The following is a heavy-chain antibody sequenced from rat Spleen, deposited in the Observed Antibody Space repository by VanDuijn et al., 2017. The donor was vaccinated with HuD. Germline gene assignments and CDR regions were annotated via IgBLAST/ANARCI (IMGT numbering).Heavy chain of an antibody. D-gene: IGHD1-12*03. CDR2: MQRGGST. CDR3: AREDYDGYYD. CDR1: GFSLTDYN. V-gene: IGHV2-19*01. Sequence: QVQLKESGPGLVQPSQTLSLTCTVSGFSLTDYNVHWVRQPPGKGLEWMGRMQRGGSTDYNSALKSRLSISRDTSKSQVFLKMNSLQTEDTAIYFCAREDYDGYYDWGQGVMVTVSS. J-gene: IGHJ2*01.